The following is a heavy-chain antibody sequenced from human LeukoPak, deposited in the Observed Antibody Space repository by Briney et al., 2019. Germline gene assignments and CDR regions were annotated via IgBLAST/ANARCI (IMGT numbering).Heavy chain of an antibody. D-gene: IGHD3-22*01. CDR3: ARVSWTYYYDSSGSFFDY. V-gene: IGHV3-66*02. J-gene: IGHJ4*02. CDR1: GFTFSSNY. CDR2: IYSGGST. Sequence: GGSLRLSCAASGFTFSSNYMSWVRQAPGKGLEWVSVIYSGGSTYYNDSVKGRFTISRDNSKNTLYLQMNSLRAEDTAVYYCARVSWTYYYDSSGSFFDYWGQGTLVTVSS.